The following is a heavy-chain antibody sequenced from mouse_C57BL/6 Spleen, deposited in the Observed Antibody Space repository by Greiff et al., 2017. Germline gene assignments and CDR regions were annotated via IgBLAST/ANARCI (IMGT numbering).Heavy chain of an antibody. CDR1: GYAFSSSW. Sequence: QVQLQQSGPELVKPGASVKISCKASGYAFSSSWMNWVKQRPGKGLEWIGRIYPGDGDTNYNGKFKGKATLTADKSSSTAYMQRSSLTSEDSAVYYCARDYGSPFADWGKGTLVTVSA. J-gene: IGHJ3*01. CDR3: ARDYGSPFAD. D-gene: IGHD1-1*01. V-gene: IGHV1-82*01. CDR2: IYPGDGDT.